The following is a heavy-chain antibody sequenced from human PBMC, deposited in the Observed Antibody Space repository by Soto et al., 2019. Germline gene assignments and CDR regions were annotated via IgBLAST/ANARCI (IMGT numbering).Heavy chain of an antibody. CDR1: GGTFSSYT. CDR2: INPNSGGT. J-gene: IGHJ4*02. V-gene: IGHV1-2*04. D-gene: IGHD1-26*01. Sequence: GASVKVSCKASGGTFSSYTISWVRQAPGQGLEWMGWINPNSGGTNYAQKFQGWVTMTRDTSISTAYMELSRLRSDDTAVYYCAGVGGGSDFYYWGQGTLVTVSS. CDR3: AGVGGGSDFYY.